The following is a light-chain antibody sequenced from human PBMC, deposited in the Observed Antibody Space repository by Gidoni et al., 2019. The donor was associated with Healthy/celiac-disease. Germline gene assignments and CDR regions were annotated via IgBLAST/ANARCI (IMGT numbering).Light chain of an antibody. CDR1: SSDVGGYNY. CDR3: SSYTSSSTYV. Sequence: QSALTQPASVSGSPGQSITISCTGTSSDVGGYNYVSWYQQHPGKAPKLMSYEVSNRPAGVSNRFSGYNSGNTASLTISGLQAEDEADYYCSSYTSSSTYVFGTGTKVTVL. V-gene: IGLV2-14*01. CDR2: EVS. J-gene: IGLJ1*01.